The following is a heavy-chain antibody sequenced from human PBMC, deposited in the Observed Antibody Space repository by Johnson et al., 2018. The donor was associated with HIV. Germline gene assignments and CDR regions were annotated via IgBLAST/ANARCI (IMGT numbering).Heavy chain of an antibody. CDR3: ARDWASGSYFWGRGAFDI. V-gene: IGHV3-30*04. J-gene: IGHJ3*02. CDR1: GFTFSSYA. D-gene: IGHD1-26*01. CDR2: ISYDGRNK. Sequence: QVQLVESGGGVVQPGRSLRLSCAASGFTFSSYAMHWVRQAPGKGLEWVAVISYDGRNKYYADYVTGRFTISRDNSKNTLYLQMNSLRAEDTAVYYCARDWASGSYFWGRGAFDIWGQGTMVTVSS.